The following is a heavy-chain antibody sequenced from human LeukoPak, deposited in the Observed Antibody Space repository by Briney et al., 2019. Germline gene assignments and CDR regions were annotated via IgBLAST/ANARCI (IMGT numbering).Heavy chain of an antibody. CDR1: GFTFSSYA. V-gene: IGHV3-30*07. CDR3: ARRIGSGSSPIAYYFDY. J-gene: IGHJ4*02. D-gene: IGHD2-2*01. Sequence: PGRSLRLSCAASGFTFSSYAMHWVRQAPGKGLEWVAAMSYDGSNQYSADSVKGRFTISRDNSKNTLYLQMNSLRAEDTAVYYCARRIGSGSSPIAYYFDYWGQGTLVTVSS. CDR2: MSYDGSNQ.